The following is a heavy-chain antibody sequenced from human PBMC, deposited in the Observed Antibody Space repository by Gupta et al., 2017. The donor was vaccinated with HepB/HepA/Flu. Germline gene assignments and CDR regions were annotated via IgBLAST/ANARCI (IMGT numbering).Heavy chain of an antibody. CDR3: ARDSGQWLVLGGWFDP. CDR1: GFTFSSYS. J-gene: IGHJ5*02. CDR2: ISSSSSYI. Sequence: EVQLVESGGGLVKPGGSLRLSCAASGFTFSSYSMNWARQAPGKGLEWVSSISSSSSYIYYADSVKGRFTISRDNAKNSLYLQMNSLRAEDTAVYYCARDSGQWLVLGGWFDPWGQGTLVTVSS. V-gene: IGHV3-21*01. D-gene: IGHD6-19*01.